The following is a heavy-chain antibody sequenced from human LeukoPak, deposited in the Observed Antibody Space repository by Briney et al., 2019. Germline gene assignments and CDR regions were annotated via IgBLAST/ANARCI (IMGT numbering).Heavy chain of an antibody. CDR3: ARAPSEIGGYYPEYFRH. CDR2: IKSGGRT. Sequence: GGSLRLSCAASGFTFGSHNMNWVRQAPGKGLVWVSRIKSGGRTNYADSVKGRFTISRDNAKNTVSLQMNSLRAEDTGVYYCARAPSEIGGYYPEYFRHWGQGTLVIVSS. CDR1: GFTFGSHN. J-gene: IGHJ1*01. V-gene: IGHV3-74*01. D-gene: IGHD3-22*01.